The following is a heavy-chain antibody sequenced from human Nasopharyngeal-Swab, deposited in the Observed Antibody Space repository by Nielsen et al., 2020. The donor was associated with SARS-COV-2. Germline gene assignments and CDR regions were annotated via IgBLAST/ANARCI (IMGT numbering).Heavy chain of an antibody. CDR1: GLTFSSYA. Sequence: GESLKISCAASGLTFSSYAMSWVRQAPGKGLEWVSAISGSGGSTYYADSVKGRFTISRDNSKNTLYLQMNSLRAEDTAVYYCAKDLGYCSSTSCRPADAFDIWGQGTMVTVSS. J-gene: IGHJ3*02. D-gene: IGHD2-2*01. V-gene: IGHV3-23*01. CDR3: AKDLGYCSSTSCRPADAFDI. CDR2: ISGSGGST.